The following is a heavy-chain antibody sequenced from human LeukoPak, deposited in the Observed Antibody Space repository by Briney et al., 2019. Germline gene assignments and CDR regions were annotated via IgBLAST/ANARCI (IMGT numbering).Heavy chain of an antibody. D-gene: IGHD3/OR15-3a*01. Sequence: SETLSLTCTVSGGSISSYYRSWVRQPPGKGLEWIGYIYYSGSTNYNPSLKSRVTISVDTSKNQFSLKLSSVTAADTAVYYCARVGASDWTSWFDPWGQGTLVTVSS. CDR3: ARVGASDWTSWFDP. CDR2: IYYSGST. V-gene: IGHV4-59*01. CDR1: GGSISSYY. J-gene: IGHJ5*02.